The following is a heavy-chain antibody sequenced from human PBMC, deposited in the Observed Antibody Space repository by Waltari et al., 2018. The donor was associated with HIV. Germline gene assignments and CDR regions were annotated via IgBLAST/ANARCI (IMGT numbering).Heavy chain of an antibody. CDR1: GFTFSSYA. J-gene: IGHJ6*02. CDR3: AKGCGSGYYYYGMDV. V-gene: IGHV3-23*01. Sequence: EVQLLESGGGLVQPGGSLRLSCAASGFTFSSYAMSWVRQAPGKGLEWVSAISGRGGSTYYADSVKGRFTISRDNSKNTLYLQMNSLRAEDTAVYYCAKGCGSGYYYYGMDVWGQGTTVTVSS. D-gene: IGHD2-21*01. CDR2: ISGRGGST.